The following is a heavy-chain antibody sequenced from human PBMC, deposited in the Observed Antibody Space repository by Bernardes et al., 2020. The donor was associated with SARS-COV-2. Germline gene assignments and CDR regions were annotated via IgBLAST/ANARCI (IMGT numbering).Heavy chain of an antibody. CDR3: ARDPLGYIGWFGMDV. V-gene: IGHV3-23*01. CDR2: ISIGGAAT. D-gene: IGHD5-12*01. CDR1: GFTFRNYA. Sequence: GGSLRLSCAASGFTFRNYAMTWVRQAPGEGLEWVSTISIGGAATYYTDSVKGRFAVSRDDSKSTLYLQMNSLRAEDSAKYYCARDPLGYIGWFGMDVWGQGTTVTVSS. J-gene: IGHJ6*02.